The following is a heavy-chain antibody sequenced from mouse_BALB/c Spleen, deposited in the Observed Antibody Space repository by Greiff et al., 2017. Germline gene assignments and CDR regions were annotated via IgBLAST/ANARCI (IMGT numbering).Heavy chain of an antibody. J-gene: IGHJ2*01. V-gene: IGHV3-2*02. CDR2: ISYSGST. D-gene: IGHD2-4*01. CDR3: ARECNYGGDY. CDR1: GYSITSDYA. Sequence: ESGPGLVKPSQSLSLTCTVTGYSITSDYAWYWIRQFPGNKLEWMGYISYSGSTSYNPSLKSRISITRDTSKNQFFLQLNSVTTEDTATYNGARECNYGGDYWGQGTTLTVSS.